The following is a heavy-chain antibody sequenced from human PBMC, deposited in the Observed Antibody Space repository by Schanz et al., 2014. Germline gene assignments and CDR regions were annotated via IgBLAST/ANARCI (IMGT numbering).Heavy chain of an antibody. Sequence: EVQLVESGGGLVQPGGSLRLSCAASGFTFSTYAMTWVRQAPGKGLEWVSSISAGGTNTYYADSVKGRFTLSRDNSKNTLYLQMNSLIVEDTAVYYCRLWFGELYYGMDVWGQGTTVTVSS. CDR1: GFTFSTYA. CDR2: ISAGGTNT. V-gene: IGHV3-23*04. J-gene: IGHJ6*02. D-gene: IGHD3-10*01. CDR3: RLWFGELYYGMDV.